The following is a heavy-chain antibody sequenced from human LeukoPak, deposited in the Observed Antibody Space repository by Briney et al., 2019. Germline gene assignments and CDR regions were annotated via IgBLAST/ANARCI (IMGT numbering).Heavy chain of an antibody. CDR1: GYTFTSYG. Sequence: GASVKVSCKASGYTFTSYGISWVRQAPGQGLEWMGWISAYNGNTNYAQKLQGRVTMTTDTSTSTAYMELRSLRSDDTAVCYCARRTYYYDSSGYPNFDYWGQGTLVTVSS. V-gene: IGHV1-18*01. J-gene: IGHJ4*02. CDR2: ISAYNGNT. CDR3: ARRTYYYDSSGYPNFDY. D-gene: IGHD3-22*01.